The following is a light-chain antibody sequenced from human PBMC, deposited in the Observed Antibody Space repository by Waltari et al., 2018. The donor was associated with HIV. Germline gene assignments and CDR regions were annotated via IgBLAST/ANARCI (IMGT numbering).Light chain of an antibody. CDR3: TSFTSSSAWL. J-gene: IGLJ3*02. Sequence: QSALTQPASVSGSLGQSITFSCTGTSSDIGGYDYVSWYQQHPGKTPKIIFFDVTNRPSGGSDRFSGSKSGTTASLTISGLQAEDEADYDCTSFTSSSAWLFGGGTKLTVL. CDR2: DVT. CDR1: SSDIGGYDY. V-gene: IGLV2-14*03.